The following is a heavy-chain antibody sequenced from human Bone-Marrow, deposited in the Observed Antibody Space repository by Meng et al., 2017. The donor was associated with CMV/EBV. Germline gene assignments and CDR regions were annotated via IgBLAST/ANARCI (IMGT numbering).Heavy chain of an antibody. D-gene: IGHD3-3*02. Sequence: GESLKISCAASGFTFSSYAMHWVRQAPGKGLEWVAVISYDGSNKYYADSVKGRFTISRDNSKNTLYLQMNSLRAEDTAMYYCARDVSHYYYGMDVWGQGTTVTVSS. J-gene: IGHJ6*02. CDR3: ARDVSHYYYGMDV. V-gene: IGHV3-30*14. CDR1: GFTFSSYA. CDR2: ISYDGSNK.